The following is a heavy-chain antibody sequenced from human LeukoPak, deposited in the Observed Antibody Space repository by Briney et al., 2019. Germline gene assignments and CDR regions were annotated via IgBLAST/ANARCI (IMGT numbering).Heavy chain of an antibody. CDR3: ARDWSSSSCYAVGDAFDI. CDR1: GFTFSSYR. Sequence: GGSLRLSCAASGFTFSSYRMSWVRQAPGKGLEWVSYIKRDGSEKYYVDSVKGRFTISRDNAKNSLYLKMNSLRAEDTAVYYWARDWSSSSCYAVGDAFDIWGQGTMVTVSS. J-gene: IGHJ3*02. D-gene: IGHD2-2*01. V-gene: IGHV3-7*03. CDR2: IKRDGSEK.